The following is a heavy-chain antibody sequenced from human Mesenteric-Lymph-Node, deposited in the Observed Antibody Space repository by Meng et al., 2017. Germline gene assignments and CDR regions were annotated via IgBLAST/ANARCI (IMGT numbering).Heavy chain of an antibody. J-gene: IGHJ5*02. CDR2: TYYRSKWYN. CDR3: ARTLITMVRGVITSFDWFDP. Sequence: SCAISGDSVSSNSAAWNWIRQSPSRGLEWLGRTYYRSKWYNDYAVSVKSRITINPDTSKNQFSLQLNSVTPEDTAVYYCARTLITMVRGVITSFDWFDPWGQGTLVTVSS. V-gene: IGHV6-1*01. D-gene: IGHD3-10*01. CDR1: GDSVSSNSAA.